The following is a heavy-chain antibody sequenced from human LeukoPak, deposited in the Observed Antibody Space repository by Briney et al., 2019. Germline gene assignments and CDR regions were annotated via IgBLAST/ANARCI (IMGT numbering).Heavy chain of an antibody. J-gene: IGHJ3*02. CDR3: ARETLINVDAFDI. D-gene: IGHD3-16*01. CDR1: GFTLSSYW. CDR2: INSDGSST. V-gene: IGHV3-74*01. Sequence: GGSLRLPCAASGFTLSSYWMHGVRPAPGKGLVWVSRINSDGSSTGYAASVKGRFTISRDNAKNTLYLQMNSLRAGDTAVYYCARETLINVDAFDIWGQGTMVTVSS.